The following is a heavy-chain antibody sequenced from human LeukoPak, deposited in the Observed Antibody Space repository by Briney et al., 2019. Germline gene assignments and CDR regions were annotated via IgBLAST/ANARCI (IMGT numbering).Heavy chain of an antibody. V-gene: IGHV4-61*02. CDR2: IYTSGST. J-gene: IGHJ6*03. CDR1: GGSISSGSYY. D-gene: IGHD2-2*01. CDR3: ARDSKDIVVVPAAMPQPDFYYYYYMDV. Sequence: SETLSLTCTVSGGSISSGSYYWSWIRQPAGKGLEWIGRIYTSGSTNYNPSLKSRVTISVDTSKNQFSLKLSSVTAADTAVYYCARDSKDIVVVPAAMPQPDFYYYYYMDVWGKGTTVTVSS.